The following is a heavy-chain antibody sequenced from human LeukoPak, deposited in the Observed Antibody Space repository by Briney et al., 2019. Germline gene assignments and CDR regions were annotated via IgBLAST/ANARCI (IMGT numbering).Heavy chain of an antibody. D-gene: IGHD1-7*01. CDR3: ARDHWNYHAFDY. J-gene: IGHJ4*02. CDR2: LYTGGST. V-gene: IGHV3-53*01. CDR1: GFAFSSQA. Sequence: PGGSLRLSCAASGFAFSSQAMGWVRQAPGKGLEWVSVLYTGGSTYYADSGKGRFTISRDNSKNTLYLQMNSLRVEDTAVYYCARDHWNYHAFDYWGQGTLVTVSS.